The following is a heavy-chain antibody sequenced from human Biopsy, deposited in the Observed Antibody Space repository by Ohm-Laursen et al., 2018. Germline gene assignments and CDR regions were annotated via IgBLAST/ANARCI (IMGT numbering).Heavy chain of an antibody. CDR2: IYNSGST. Sequence: SQTLSLTCTVSGGPMSSYYWTWIRQPPGKGLEWIGYIYNSGSTNYNPSLKSRVTISVAVDTSKSQFSLRLISVTAADTAMYYCARGEAGVYDALDIWGQGTMVIVST. CDR1: GGPMSSYY. CDR3: ARGEAGVYDALDI. D-gene: IGHD5/OR15-5a*01. V-gene: IGHV4-59*01. J-gene: IGHJ3*02.